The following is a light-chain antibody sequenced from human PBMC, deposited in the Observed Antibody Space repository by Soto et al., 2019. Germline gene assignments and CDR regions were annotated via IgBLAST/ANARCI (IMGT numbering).Light chain of an antibody. CDR1: QSHSSSQ. J-gene: IGKJ1*01. V-gene: IGKV3-20*01. Sequence: EVVLTQWPATLSLSPGVRATLSCRASQSHSSSQLAWYQQKPGQAPRLLIHDASSRATGISDRFTGSGSGTDFTLTITTLEPEDSALYYCQQYGSSPRTFGLGTKVDIK. CDR3: QQYGSSPRT. CDR2: DAS.